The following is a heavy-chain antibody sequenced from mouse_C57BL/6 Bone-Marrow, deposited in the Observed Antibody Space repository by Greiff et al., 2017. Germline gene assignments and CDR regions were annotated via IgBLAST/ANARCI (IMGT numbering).Heavy chain of an antibody. CDR3: ARFPITTVPDY. CDR1: GYTFTSYW. CDR2: IDPSDSYT. V-gene: IGHV1-59*01. J-gene: IGHJ2*01. Sequence: QVQLQQPGAELVRPGTSVKLSCKASGYTFTSYWMHWVKQRPGQGLEWIGVIDPSDSYTNYNQKFKGKATLTVDTSSSTAYMQLSSLTSEDSAVYYCARFPITTVPDYWGQGTTLTVSS. D-gene: IGHD1-1*01.